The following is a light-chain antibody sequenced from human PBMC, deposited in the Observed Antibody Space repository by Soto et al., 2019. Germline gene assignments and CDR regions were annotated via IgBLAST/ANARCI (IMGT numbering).Light chain of an antibody. CDR2: GAS. J-gene: IGKJ3*01. CDR3: QHYGSALFT. Sequence: EIVLTQSPGTLSLSPGERATLSCRASQSFSSSYLAWYQQQPGQAPRLLIYGASSRATGIPHRFSGSGSGTDFTLTISSPEPEDFAVYYCQHYGSALFTFGPGTKVDVK. CDR1: QSFSSSY. V-gene: IGKV3-20*01.